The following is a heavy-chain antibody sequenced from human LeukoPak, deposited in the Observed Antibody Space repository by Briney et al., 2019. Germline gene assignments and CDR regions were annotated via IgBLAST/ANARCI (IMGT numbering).Heavy chain of an antibody. D-gene: IGHD4-17*01. Sequence: SETLSLTCTVSGGSISSGGYYWSWLRQHPGKGLEWIGFIYYSGSTYYNPSLKSRVTISVDTSKNQFSLKLSSVTAADTAVYYCAREDGDYGRIDCWGQGTLVTVSS. CDR1: GGSISSGGYY. CDR2: IYYSGST. CDR3: AREDGDYGRIDC. J-gene: IGHJ4*02. V-gene: IGHV4-31*03.